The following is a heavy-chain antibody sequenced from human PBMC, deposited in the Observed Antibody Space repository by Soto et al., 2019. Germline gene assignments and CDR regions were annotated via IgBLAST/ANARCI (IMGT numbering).Heavy chain of an antibody. Sequence: ASVKVSCKVSGYSLTELSIHWVRQAPGDGLEWMGGYDLAKGETIYAQKFQGRVTMTEDSPADTPYMQLRSLRSEDTAVYYCAIEVGRSNQFYLWGQGTMVTVSS. J-gene: IGHJ5*02. V-gene: IGHV1-24*01. CDR1: GYSLTELS. CDR3: AIEVGRSNQFYL. D-gene: IGHD6-13*01. CDR2: YDLAKGET.